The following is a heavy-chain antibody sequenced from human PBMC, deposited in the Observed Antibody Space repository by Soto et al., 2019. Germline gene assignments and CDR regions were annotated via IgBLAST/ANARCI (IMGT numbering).Heavy chain of an antibody. CDR2: IYWDDSK. V-gene: IGHV2-5*02. CDR1: GFSLSTSGVG. J-gene: IGHJ4*02. Sequence: QITLKESGPTLVRPTQTLTLTCAFSGFSLSTSGVGVGWIRQPPGKALEWLAVIYWDDSKHYSPSLRSRLTITKDTSKNPLVLTMTNLDPMDTGTYYCAHKGPEDWPLDYWGQGTLVTVSS. D-gene: IGHD3-9*01. CDR3: AHKGPEDWPLDY.